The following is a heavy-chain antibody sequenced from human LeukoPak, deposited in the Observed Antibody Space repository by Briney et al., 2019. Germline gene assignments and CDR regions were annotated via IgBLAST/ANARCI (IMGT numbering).Heavy chain of an antibody. CDR1: GFTFSTYG. V-gene: IGHV3-30*18. Sequence: PGGSLRLSCAASGFTFSTYGMHWVRQAPGKGLEWVAVISYDGSNKYYADSVKGRFTISRDNSKNTLYLQMNSLRAEDTAVYYCAKGMRELDYWGQGTLVTVSS. CDR2: ISYDGSNK. J-gene: IGHJ4*02. CDR3: AKGMRELDY.